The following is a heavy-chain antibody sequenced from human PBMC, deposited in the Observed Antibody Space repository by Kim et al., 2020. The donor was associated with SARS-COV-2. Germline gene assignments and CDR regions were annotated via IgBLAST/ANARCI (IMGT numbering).Heavy chain of an antibody. Sequence: GGSLRLSCAASGFTFSRCWMHWVRQAPGKGLVWVSHINGDGRSTSYADSVKGRVTISRDNTKNTLYLQMNSLRAEDTAVYYCARGGSGSLDYWGQGTLVT. CDR1: GFTFSRCW. V-gene: IGHV3-74*01. CDR2: INGDGRST. J-gene: IGHJ4*02. D-gene: IGHD3-16*01. CDR3: ARGGSGSLDY.